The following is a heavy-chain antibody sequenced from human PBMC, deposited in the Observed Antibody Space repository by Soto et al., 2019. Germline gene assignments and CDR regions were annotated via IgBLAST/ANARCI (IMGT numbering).Heavy chain of an antibody. V-gene: IGHV4-59*08. CDR1: GGSISSYY. J-gene: IGHJ4*02. CDR3: ARINQRTMVRGVILDFDY. Sequence: PSETLSLTCTASGGSISSYYWSWIRQPPGKGLEWIGYIYYSGSTNYNPSLKSRVTISVDTSKNQFSLKLSSVTAADTAVYYCARINQRTMVRGVILDFDYWGQGTLVTVSS. CDR2: IYYSGST. D-gene: IGHD3-10*01.